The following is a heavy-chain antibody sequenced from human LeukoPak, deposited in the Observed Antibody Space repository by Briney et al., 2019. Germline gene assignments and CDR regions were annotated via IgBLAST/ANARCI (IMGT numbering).Heavy chain of an antibody. CDR1: GLTFSTSG. CDR2: ISPTGSDR. V-gene: IGHV3-21*06. J-gene: IGHJ4*02. Sequence: GGSLRPSCTASGLTFSTSGFNWVRQAPGKGLEWVASISPTGSDRYHADSIKGRFTISRDNANNFLYLQMNSLRAEDTAVYYCATETNGRHYDYWGQGTLLTVSS. CDR3: ATETNGRHYDY. D-gene: IGHD1-14*01.